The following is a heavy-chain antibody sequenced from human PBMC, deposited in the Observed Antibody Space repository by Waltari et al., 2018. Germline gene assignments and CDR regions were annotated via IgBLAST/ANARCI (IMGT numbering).Heavy chain of an antibody. CDR3: ATEPAGVGARFES. Sequence: EVQLVESGGGLVKPGGSLGLSWAASGFTLGGYAMTWVRQAPGKGLEWVSSISSSSRYIDYADSVMGRFTISRDNAKNSLDLQMNSLRAEDTAVYYCATEPAGVGARFESWGQGTLVAVSS. D-gene: IGHD1-26*01. CDR2: ISSSSRYI. CDR1: GFTLGGYA. J-gene: IGHJ4*02. V-gene: IGHV3-21*01.